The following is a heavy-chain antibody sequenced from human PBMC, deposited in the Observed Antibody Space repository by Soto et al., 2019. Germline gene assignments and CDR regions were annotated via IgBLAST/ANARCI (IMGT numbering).Heavy chain of an antibody. CDR1: GFTFSSYG. J-gene: IGHJ3*02. V-gene: IGHV3-30*03. CDR3: AREVVGIQLWLQSDAFDI. D-gene: IGHD5-18*01. Sequence: PGGSLRLSCAASGFTFSSYGMHWVRQAPGKGLEWVAVISYDGSNKYYADSVKGRFTISRDNSKNTLYLQMNSLRDEDTAVYYCAREVVGIQLWLQSDAFDIWGQGTMVTVSS. CDR2: ISYDGSNK.